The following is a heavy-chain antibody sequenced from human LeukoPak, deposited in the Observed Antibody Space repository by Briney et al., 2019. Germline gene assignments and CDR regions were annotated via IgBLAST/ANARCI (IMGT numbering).Heavy chain of an antibody. CDR2: INPSGSST. D-gene: IGHD6-13*01. J-gene: IGHJ4*02. Sequence: ASVKVSCKAAGYTFTSYYMHWMRQAPGQGLEWMGIINPSGSSTSYAQKFQGRVTRTRTMSTSTVYMELSSLRSEHTAVDYSARGNWGDGRSWFNDDGGQGTPVTLSS. CDR1: GYTFTSYY. V-gene: IGHV1-46*01. CDR3: ARGNWGDGRSWFNDD.